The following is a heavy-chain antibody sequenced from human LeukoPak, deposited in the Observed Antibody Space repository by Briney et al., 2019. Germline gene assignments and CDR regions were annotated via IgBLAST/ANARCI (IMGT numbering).Heavy chain of an antibody. CDR2: IYSGDSDT. V-gene: IGHV5-51*01. D-gene: IGHD6-19*01. CDR3: ARTPIIAVAGTEFDY. CDR1: GYSFTTYW. Sequence: GESLKISCKGSGYSFTTYWIGWVRQMPGKGLEWMGIIYSGDSDTRYSPSFQGQVTISADKSISTAYLQWSSLKASDTAMYYCARTPIIAVAGTEFDYWGQGTLVTVSS. J-gene: IGHJ4*02.